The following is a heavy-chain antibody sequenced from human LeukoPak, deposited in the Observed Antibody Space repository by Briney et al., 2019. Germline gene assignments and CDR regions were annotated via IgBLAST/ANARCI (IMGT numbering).Heavy chain of an antibody. J-gene: IGHJ4*02. D-gene: IGHD3-22*01. CDR1: GFTFRNYR. CDR2: ISTSSTYI. CDR3: ARDYDSSGYYYPVYEY. Sequence: GGSLRLSCAASGFTFRNYRMNWVRQAPGKGLEWVSSISTSSTYIFYADSVKGRFTISRDNAKNSLYLQMNSLRAEETPVYYCARDYDSSGYYYPVYEYWGQGTLVTVSS. V-gene: IGHV3-21*01.